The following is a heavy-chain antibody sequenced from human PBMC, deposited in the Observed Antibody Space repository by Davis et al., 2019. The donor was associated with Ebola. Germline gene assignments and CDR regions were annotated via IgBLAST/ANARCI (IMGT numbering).Heavy chain of an antibody. V-gene: IGHV4-34*01. J-gene: IGHJ4*02. CDR2: INHSGST. Sequence: SHTLSLTCAVYGASFSGYYCSWIRQPPGKGLEWIGEINHSGSTNYNPSLKSRVTISSDMSKNQFSLKLSSVTSADTAVYYCARAGGWYLSLRDWGQGTLVTVSS. CDR1: GASFSGYY. D-gene: IGHD6-19*01. CDR3: ARAGGWYLSLRD.